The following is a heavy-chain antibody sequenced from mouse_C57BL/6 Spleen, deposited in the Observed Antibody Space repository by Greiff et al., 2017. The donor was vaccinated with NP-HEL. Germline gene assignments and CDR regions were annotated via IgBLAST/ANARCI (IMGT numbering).Heavy chain of an antibody. Sequence: QVQLQQSGAELVKPGASVKLSCKASGYTFTSYWITWVKQRPGQGLEWIGDIYPGSGSTNYNEKFKSKATLTVDTSSSTAYMQLSSLTSEDSAVYYCARPGPDVGFAYWGQGTLVTVSA. CDR2: IYPGSGST. CDR1: GYTFTSYW. CDR3: ARPGPDVGFAY. V-gene: IGHV1-55*01. J-gene: IGHJ3*01.